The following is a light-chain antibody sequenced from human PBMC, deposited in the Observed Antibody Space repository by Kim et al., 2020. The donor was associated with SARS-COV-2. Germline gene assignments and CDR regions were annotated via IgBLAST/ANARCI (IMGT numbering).Light chain of an antibody. CDR3: QQYDRFWT. J-gene: IGKJ1*01. Sequence: QMTQSPSTLSVSVGDRVTITCRARRSIGSWLAWYQQKPGKAPKLLIYKASTLESGVPSRFSGSGSGTDFTLTISSLQPDDFATYHCQQYDRFWTFGQGTKVDIK. CDR1: RSIGSW. CDR2: KAS. V-gene: IGKV1-5*03.